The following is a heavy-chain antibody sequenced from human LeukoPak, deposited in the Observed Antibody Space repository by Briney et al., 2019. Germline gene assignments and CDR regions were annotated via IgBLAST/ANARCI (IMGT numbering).Heavy chain of an antibody. V-gene: IGHV3-30*18. Sequence: GGSLRLSCAASEFILSDYSMNWVRQAPGKGLEWVAVISYDGSNKYYADPVKGRFTISRDNSKNTLYLQMNSLRAEDTAIYYCAKEYTGTFSPFPSYFDNWGQGTLVTVSS. J-gene: IGHJ4*02. D-gene: IGHD1-26*01. CDR3: AKEYTGTFSPFPSYFDN. CDR1: EFILSDYS. CDR2: ISYDGSNK.